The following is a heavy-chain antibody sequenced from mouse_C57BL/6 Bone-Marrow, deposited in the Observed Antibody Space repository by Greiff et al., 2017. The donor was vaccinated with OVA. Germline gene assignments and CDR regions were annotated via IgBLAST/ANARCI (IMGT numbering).Heavy chain of an antibody. J-gene: IGHJ3*01. V-gene: IGHV1-64*01. Sequence: VQLQQSGAELVKPGASVKLSCKASGYTFTSYWMHWVKQRPGQGLEWIGMIHPNSGSTNYNEKFKSKATLTVDKSSSTAYMQLSSLTSEDSAVYYCARRGYGRGFAYWGQGTRVTVSA. CDR1: GYTFTSYW. D-gene: IGHD1-1*01. CDR3: ARRGYGRGFAY. CDR2: IHPNSGST.